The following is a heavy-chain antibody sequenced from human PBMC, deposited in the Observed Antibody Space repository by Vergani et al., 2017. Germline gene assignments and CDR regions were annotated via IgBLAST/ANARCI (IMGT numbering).Heavy chain of an antibody. D-gene: IGHD6-13*01. V-gene: IGHV1-3*01. CDR3: ARDQQQLVDYYYMDV. CDR1: GYTFTSYA. J-gene: IGHJ6*03. CDR2: INAGNGNT. Sequence: QVQLVQSGAEVKKPGASVKVSCKASGYTFTSYAMHWVRQAPGQRLEWMGWINAGNGNTKYSQKFQGRVTITRDTSASTAYMELSSLRSEDTAVYYCARDQQQLVDYYYMDVWGKGTTVTVSS.